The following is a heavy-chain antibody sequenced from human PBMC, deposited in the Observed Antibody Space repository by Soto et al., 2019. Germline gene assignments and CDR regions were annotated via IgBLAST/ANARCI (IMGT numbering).Heavy chain of an antibody. CDR1: GGSFSGYY. J-gene: IGHJ6*02. V-gene: IGHV4-34*01. CDR2: INHSGST. CDR3: ARSPFWSGYPYYYYGMDV. D-gene: IGHD3-3*01. Sequence: SETLSLTCAVYGGSFSGYYWSWIRQPPGKGLEWIGEINHSGSTNYNPSLKSRVTISVDTSKNQFSLKLSSVTAADTAVYYCARSPFWSGYPYYYYGMDVWGQGTTVTVSS.